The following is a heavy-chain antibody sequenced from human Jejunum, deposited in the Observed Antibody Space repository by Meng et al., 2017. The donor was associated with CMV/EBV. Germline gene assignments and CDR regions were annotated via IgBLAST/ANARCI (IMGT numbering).Heavy chain of an antibody. Sequence: LSLPCVVSGSSRSGTDWWSWVHQPPGRGLEWIEDIFPPQPPNYTPSLKSRVTISIDNSKNRFSLKLTSVTAADTAVYFCGDPPAGYWGQGVLVTVSS. CDR1: GSSRSGTDW. CDR3: GDPPAGY. J-gene: IGHJ4*02. CDR2: IFPPQPP. V-gene: IGHV4/OR15-8*02.